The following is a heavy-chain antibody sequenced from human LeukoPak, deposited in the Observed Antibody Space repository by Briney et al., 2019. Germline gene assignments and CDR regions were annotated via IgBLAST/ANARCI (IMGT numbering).Heavy chain of an antibody. V-gene: IGHV1-2*02. J-gene: IGHJ6*03. D-gene: IGHD4-17*01. CDR2: INPNSGGT. CDR1: GYTFTSYG. Sequence: ASVKVSCKASGYTFTSYGISWVRQAPGQGLEWMGWINPNSGGTDYAQKFQGRVTRARDTSVSTAYMELSRLRSDDTAVYYCARDGARDYYHYYMDVWGQGTTVTVSS. CDR3: ARDGARDYYHYYMDV.